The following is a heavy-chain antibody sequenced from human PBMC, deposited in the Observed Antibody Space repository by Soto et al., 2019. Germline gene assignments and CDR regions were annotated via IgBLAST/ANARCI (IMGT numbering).Heavy chain of an antibody. CDR3: AKSRRGEMATD. D-gene: IGHD5-12*01. CDR1: GYTFINYN. Sequence: QVQLVQSGGEVKKPGASVTVSCKASGYTFINYNITWVRQAPGQGLEWMAWINTYNDRTDYAQRFQGRVTMTRDTAPSPAHMPLRQLRSYDTAMYFCAKSRRGEMATDWGQGTLVTVSS. V-gene: IGHV1-18*01. CDR2: INTYNDRT. J-gene: IGHJ4*02.